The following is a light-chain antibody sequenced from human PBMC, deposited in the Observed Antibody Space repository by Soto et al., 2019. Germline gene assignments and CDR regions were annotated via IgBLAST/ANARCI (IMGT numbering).Light chain of an antibody. CDR1: QSISTY. CDR2: GPS. CDR3: QQTYSTPWT. Sequence: DIQMTQSPSFLSASVGDRVTITCWASQSISTYLNWYQQKPGKAPKLLIYGPSTLQSAVPSRFTGSGSETDFTLTISSLQTEDFATDHCQQTYSTPWTFGQGTKVEIK. V-gene: IGKV1-39*01. J-gene: IGKJ1*01.